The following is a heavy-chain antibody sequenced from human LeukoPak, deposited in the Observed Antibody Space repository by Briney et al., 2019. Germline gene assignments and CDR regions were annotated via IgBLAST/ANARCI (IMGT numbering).Heavy chain of an antibody. D-gene: IGHD5-24*01. Sequence: PGGSLRLSCAVSGFGVHTLAMSWVRLTPGKGLEWLASITKYDGRVYYADSVRGRFSISRDTSQNELYLQMNGLRADDSAMYFCAKDHSADGWPTFEYWGRGTLVTVSS. V-gene: IGHV3-23*01. CDR3: AKDHSADGWPTFEY. CDR1: GFGVHTLA. J-gene: IGHJ4*02. CDR2: ITKYDGRV.